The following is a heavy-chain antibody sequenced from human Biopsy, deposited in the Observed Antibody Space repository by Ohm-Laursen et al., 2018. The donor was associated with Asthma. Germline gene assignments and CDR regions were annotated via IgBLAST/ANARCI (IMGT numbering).Heavy chain of an antibody. D-gene: IGHD3-22*01. V-gene: IGHV3-9*01. CDR2: ISWNSGNI. CDR3: AKSADYYDSTDYLDF. CDR1: GFSFDDCA. J-gene: IGHJ4*01. Sequence: SLRHSCTASGFSFDDCAMHWVRQVPGKGLEWVSSISWNSGNIDYADSVKGRFTISRDNAKNSLYLQMQSLRPEDTAFYYCAKSADYYDSTDYLDFWGRGTLVTVSS.